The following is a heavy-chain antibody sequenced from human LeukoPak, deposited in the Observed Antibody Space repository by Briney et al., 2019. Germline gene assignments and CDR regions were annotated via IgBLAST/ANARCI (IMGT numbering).Heavy chain of an antibody. V-gene: IGHV1-2*02. CDR1: GYTFTSYG. Sequence: ASVRVSCKASGYTFTSYGISWVRQAPGQGLEWMGWINPNSGGTSYAQKFQGRVTMTRDTSISTAYMELSRLRSDDTAVYYCARDRQEGWWFDPWGQGTLVTVSS. D-gene: IGHD2-15*01. CDR3: ARDRQEGWWFDP. J-gene: IGHJ5*02. CDR2: INPNSGGT.